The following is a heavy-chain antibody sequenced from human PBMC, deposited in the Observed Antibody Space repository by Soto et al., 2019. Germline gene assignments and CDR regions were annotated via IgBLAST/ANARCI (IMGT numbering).Heavy chain of an antibody. Sequence: PSETLSLTCTVSGGSVSSGSYYWSWIRQPPGKGLEWIGYIYYSGSTNYNPSLKSRVTISVDTSKNQFSLKLSSVTAADTAVYFCGGTYYYDSSGPHGWFDPWVQGTLVTVSS. J-gene: IGHJ5*02. V-gene: IGHV4-61*01. CDR3: GGTYYYDSSGPHGWFDP. D-gene: IGHD3-22*01. CDR1: GGSVSSGSYY. CDR2: IYYSGST.